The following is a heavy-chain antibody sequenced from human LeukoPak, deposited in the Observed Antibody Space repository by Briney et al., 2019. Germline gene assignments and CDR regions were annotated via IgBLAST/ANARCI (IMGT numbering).Heavy chain of an antibody. J-gene: IGHJ4*02. Sequence: GGSLRLSCAASGFTFSSYAMSWVRQAPGKGLEWVSAISGSGGSTYYADSVKGRFTISRDNARDSLYLQMNSLRAEDTAVYYCARDPWARSSYWGQGTLVTVSS. V-gene: IGHV3-23*01. CDR3: ARDPWARSSY. CDR2: ISGSGGST. D-gene: IGHD2-2*01. CDR1: GFTFSSYA.